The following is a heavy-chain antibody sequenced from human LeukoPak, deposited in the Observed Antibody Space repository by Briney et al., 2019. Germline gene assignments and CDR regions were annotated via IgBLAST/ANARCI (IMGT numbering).Heavy chain of an antibody. CDR2: ISGSGGST. CDR3: AKATEWLVPNWFDP. V-gene: IGHV3-23*01. D-gene: IGHD6-19*01. CDR1: GFTFSSYA. J-gene: IGHJ5*02. Sequence: PGASLRLSCAASGFTFSSYAMSWVCQAPGKGLEWVSAISGSGGSTYYADSVKGRFTISRDNSKNTLYLQMNSLRAEDTAVYYCAKATEWLVPNWFDPWGQGTLVTVSS.